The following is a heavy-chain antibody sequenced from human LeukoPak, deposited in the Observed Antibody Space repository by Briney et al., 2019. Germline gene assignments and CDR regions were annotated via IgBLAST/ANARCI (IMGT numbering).Heavy chain of an antibody. Sequence: GASVKVSCMASGYTFTSYYMHWVRQAPGQGLEWMGIINPSGGSTSYAQKFQGRVTMTRDTSTSTVYMELSSLRSEDTAVYYCARAYNERYDILTGYYDAFDYWGQGTLVTVSS. CDR1: GYTFTSYY. V-gene: IGHV1-46*01. D-gene: IGHD3-9*01. CDR3: ARAYNERYDILTGYYDAFDY. J-gene: IGHJ4*02. CDR2: INPSGGST.